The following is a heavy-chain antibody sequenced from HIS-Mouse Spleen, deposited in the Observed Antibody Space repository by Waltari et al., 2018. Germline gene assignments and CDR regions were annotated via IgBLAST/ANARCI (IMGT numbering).Heavy chain of an antibody. CDR3: AREYYDFWSGYYPYYYGMDV. D-gene: IGHD3-3*01. CDR2: IYYRGGT. V-gene: IGHV4-39*07. J-gene: IGHJ6*02. CDR1: GGSISSSSYY. Sequence: QLQLQESGPGLVKPSETLSLTCTVSGGSISSSSYYWGWIHQPPGKGLEWIGSIYYRGGTYSTPSLKSRVTISVDTSKNQFSLKLSSVTAADTAVYYCAREYYDFWSGYYPYYYGMDVWGQGTKV.